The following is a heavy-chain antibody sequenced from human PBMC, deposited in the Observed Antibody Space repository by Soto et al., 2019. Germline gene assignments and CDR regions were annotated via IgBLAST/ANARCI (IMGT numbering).Heavy chain of an antibody. CDR1: GDSISIGDYY. Sequence: SETLSLTCTVSGDSISIGDYYWSWIRQPPGKGLEWIGYIYYSGNTYYNPSLKSRITISVDMSKNKFSLKLSSVTAADTAVYYCARAVDRGGLADAFERWGQGTMVTVS. CDR3: ARAVDRGGLADAFER. J-gene: IGHJ3*02. V-gene: IGHV4-30-4*01. D-gene: IGHD3-22*01. CDR2: IYYSGNT.